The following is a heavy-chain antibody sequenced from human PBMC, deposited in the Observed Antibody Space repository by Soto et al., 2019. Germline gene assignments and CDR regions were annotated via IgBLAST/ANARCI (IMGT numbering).Heavy chain of an antibody. CDR1: GGSVSSYY. J-gene: IGHJ5*02. Sequence: SETLSLTCTVSGGSVSSYYWSWIRQPPGNGLEWIGYIYCSGSATYNPPLKGRVTISVDTSKNQFSLKLSSVTAADTAVYYCARRWGATGTKWFDPWGQGTLVTVSS. CDR3: ARRWGATGTKWFDP. CDR2: IYCSGSA. D-gene: IGHD6-13*01. V-gene: IGHV4-59*08.